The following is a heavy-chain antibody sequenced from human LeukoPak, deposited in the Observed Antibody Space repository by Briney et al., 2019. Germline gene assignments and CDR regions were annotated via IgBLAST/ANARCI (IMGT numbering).Heavy chain of an antibody. D-gene: IGHD3-10*01. CDR3: ARHGPGGSRDYFDY. CDR2: IYTSGST. Sequence: SQTLSLTCTVSGGSISSGSYYWSWIRQPAGKGLEWIGRIYTSGSTNYNPSLKSRVTISVDTSKNQFSLKLSSVTAADTAVYYCARHGPGGSRDYFDYWGQGTLVTVSS. V-gene: IGHV4-61*02. CDR1: GGSISSGSYY. J-gene: IGHJ4*02.